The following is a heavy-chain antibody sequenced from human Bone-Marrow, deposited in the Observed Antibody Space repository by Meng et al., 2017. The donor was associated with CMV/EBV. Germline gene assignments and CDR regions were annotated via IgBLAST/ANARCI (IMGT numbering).Heavy chain of an antibody. CDR2: ISGTSNTI. D-gene: IGHD2-8*02. V-gene: IGHV3-48*04. CDR1: GFTFSTYS. Sequence: GESLKISCAASGFTFSTYSMNWVRQAPGKGLEWVSYISGTSNTIYYAGSVKGRFTISRDNANNSLYLQMNSLRAEDTAVYYCGRAGGGYYYYGMDVWGQGTTVTVSS. CDR3: GRAGGGYYYYGMDV. J-gene: IGHJ6*02.